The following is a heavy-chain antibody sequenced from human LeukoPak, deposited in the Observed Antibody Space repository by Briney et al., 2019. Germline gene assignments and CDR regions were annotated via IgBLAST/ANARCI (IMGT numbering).Heavy chain of an antibody. CDR1: GGSISSGGYY. CDR3: ARDRRGIAAAGTSFDI. J-gene: IGHJ3*02. V-gene: IGHV4-31*03. Sequence: SETLSLTCTVSGGSISSGGYYWSWIRQHPGKGLEWIGYIYYSGSTYYNPSLKSRVTISVDTSKNQFSLKLSSVTAADTAVYYCARDRRGIAAAGTSFDIWGQGTMVTVSS. D-gene: IGHD6-13*01. CDR2: IYYSGST.